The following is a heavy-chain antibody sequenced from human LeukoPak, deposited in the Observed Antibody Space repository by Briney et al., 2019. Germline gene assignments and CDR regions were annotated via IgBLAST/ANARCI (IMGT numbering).Heavy chain of an antibody. Sequence: GASVKVSCKASGGTFSGYAISWVRQAPGQGLEWMGGIIPIFGTANYAQKFQGRVTITADESTSTAYMELSSLRSEDTAVYYCARVHSSSSAYFDYWGQGTLVTVSS. J-gene: IGHJ4*02. CDR1: GGTFSGYA. D-gene: IGHD6-13*01. V-gene: IGHV1-69*13. CDR2: IIPIFGTA. CDR3: ARVHSSSSAYFDY.